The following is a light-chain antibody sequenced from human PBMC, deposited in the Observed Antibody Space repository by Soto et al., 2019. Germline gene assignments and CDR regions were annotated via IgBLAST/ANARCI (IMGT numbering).Light chain of an antibody. CDR1: TSNIGAGYG. Sequence: QSVLTQPPSVSGAPGQSVTISCSGTTSNIGAGYGVHWYQKSPGTAPRLLIYDNTNRHSGVPDRFSGSKSGTSVSLAITGLQTEDESDYYCQTYDRNLGGSIFGGGTKVTVL. J-gene: IGLJ2*01. V-gene: IGLV1-40*01. CDR2: DNT. CDR3: QTYDRNLGGSI.